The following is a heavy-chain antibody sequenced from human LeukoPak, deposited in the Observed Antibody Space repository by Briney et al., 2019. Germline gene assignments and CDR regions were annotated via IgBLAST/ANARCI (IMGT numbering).Heavy chain of an antibody. CDR2: ISGSGGST. D-gene: IGHD2-21*02. CDR3: ANAPRGPAYCGGDCYFS. CDR1: GFTFSSYA. Sequence: PGGSLRLSCAASGFTFSSYAMSWVRQAPGKGLEWVSAISGSGGSTYYADSVKGRFTISRDNSKNTLYLQMNSLRAEDTAVYYCANAPRGPAYCGGDCYFSWGQGTLVTVSS. J-gene: IGHJ5*02. V-gene: IGHV3-23*01.